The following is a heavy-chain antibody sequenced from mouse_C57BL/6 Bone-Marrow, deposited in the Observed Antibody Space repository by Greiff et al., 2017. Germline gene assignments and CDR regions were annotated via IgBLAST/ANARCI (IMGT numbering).Heavy chain of an antibody. Sequence: EVKLVESGGGLVQPGGSMKLSCVASGFTFSNYWMNWVRQSPEKGLEWVAQIRLKSDNYATHYAESVKGRFTISRDDSKSSVYLQMNNLRAEDTGSYYCTADYYGSRHWYFDVWGTGTTVTVSS. CDR1: GFTFSNYW. D-gene: IGHD1-1*01. CDR2: IRLKSDNYAT. J-gene: IGHJ1*03. V-gene: IGHV6-3*01. CDR3: TADYYGSRHWYFDV.